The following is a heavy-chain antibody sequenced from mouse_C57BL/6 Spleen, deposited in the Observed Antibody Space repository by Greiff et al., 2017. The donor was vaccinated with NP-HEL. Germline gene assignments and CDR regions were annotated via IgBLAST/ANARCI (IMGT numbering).Heavy chain of an antibody. CDR1: GYSITSGYY. J-gene: IGHJ2*01. V-gene: IGHV3-6*01. CDR2: ISYDGSN. Sequence: EVQLQQSGPGLVKPSQSLSLTCSVTGYSITSGYYWNWIRQFPGNKLESMGYISYDGSNNYNPSLKNRISITRDTSKNQFFLKLNSVTTEDTATYYCAREGDYYGSSSYFDYWGQGTTLTVSS. D-gene: IGHD1-1*01. CDR3: AREGDYYGSSSYFDY.